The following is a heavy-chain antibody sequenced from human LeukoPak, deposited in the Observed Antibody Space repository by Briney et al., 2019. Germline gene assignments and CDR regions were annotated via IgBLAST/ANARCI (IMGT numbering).Heavy chain of an antibody. Sequence: PSGTLSLTCTVSGGSISSYYWSWIRQPPGKGLEWIGYIYYSGSTNYNPSLKSRVTISVDTSKNQFSLKLSSVTAADTAVYYWARRLSGPGIAAAGSGYYFDYWGQGTLVTVPS. CDR3: ARRLSGPGIAAAGSGYYFDY. J-gene: IGHJ4*02. V-gene: IGHV4-59*08. D-gene: IGHD6-13*01. CDR1: GGSISSYY. CDR2: IYYSGST.